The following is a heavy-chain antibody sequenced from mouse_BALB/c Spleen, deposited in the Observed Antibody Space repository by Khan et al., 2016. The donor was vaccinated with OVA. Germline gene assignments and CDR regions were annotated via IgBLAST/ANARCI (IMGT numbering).Heavy chain of an antibody. Sequence: VKLMESGAELAKPGASVKMSCKASGYTFTSYWMHWVKQRPGQGLEWIGYINPSTGYTEYNQKFKDKATLTADKSSNTAYMQLSSLTSEDSAVYYCVNHGSSSAWFSYWSQGTLVTVSA. V-gene: IGHV1-7*01. CDR2: INPSTGYT. D-gene: IGHD1-1*01. CDR1: GYTFTSYW. J-gene: IGHJ3*01. CDR3: VNHGSSSAWFSY.